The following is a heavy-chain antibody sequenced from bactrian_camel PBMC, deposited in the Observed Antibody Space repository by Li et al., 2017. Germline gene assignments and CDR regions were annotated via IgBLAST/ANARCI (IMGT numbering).Heavy chain of an antibody. J-gene: IGHJ4*01. Sequence: HVQLVESGGGSVQAGGSLRLSCGASGFFMSSACMGWFRQAPGKEREGVAGIASDGTTAYADSVKGRFAISRDNAKNTLYLQMNSLKIEDTAVYYCALGSSRQATMTARGKGTQVTVS. V-gene: IGHV3S53*01. CDR1: GFFMSSAC. CDR2: IASDGTT. D-gene: IGHD3*01.